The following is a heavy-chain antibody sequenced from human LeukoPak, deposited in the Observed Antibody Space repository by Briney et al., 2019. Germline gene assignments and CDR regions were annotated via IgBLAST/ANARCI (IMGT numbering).Heavy chain of an antibody. CDR2: INPNSGGT. V-gene: IGHV1-2*06. CDR1: GYTFTGYY. CDR3: AREAYYDSSGYYY. J-gene: IGHJ4*02. Sequence: ASVKVSCKASGYTFTGYYMHWVRQAPGQGLEWMGRINPNSGGTNYAQKFQGRVTMTRDTSISTAYMELSRLRSDDTAVYYCAREAYYDSSGYYYWGQGTLVTVSS. D-gene: IGHD3-22*01.